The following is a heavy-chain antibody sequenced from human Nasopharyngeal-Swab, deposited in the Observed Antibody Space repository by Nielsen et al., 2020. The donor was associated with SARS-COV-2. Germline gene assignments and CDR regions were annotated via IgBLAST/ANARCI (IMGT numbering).Heavy chain of an antibody. CDR3: ARVAGCSSTSCYSRGAFDI. CDR2: INPNSGGT. CDR1: GCTFTGYY. Sequence: GSVKVSCKGCGCTFTGYYMLWVRQAPRQGLEGMGRINPNSGGTNYAQKFQGRVTMTRDTSISTAYMELSRLRSDDTAVYYCARVAGCSSTSCYSRGAFDIWGQGTMVTVSS. V-gene: IGHV1-2*06. D-gene: IGHD2-2*02. J-gene: IGHJ3*02.